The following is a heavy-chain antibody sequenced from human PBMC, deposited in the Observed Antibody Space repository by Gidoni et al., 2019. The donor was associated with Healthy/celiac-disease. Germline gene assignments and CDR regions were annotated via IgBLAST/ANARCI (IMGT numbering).Heavy chain of an antibody. V-gene: IGHV3-7*03. CDR1: GFTFSSYW. D-gene: IGHD3-16*01. CDR2: IKQDGSEK. J-gene: IGHJ4*02. CDR3: ARGGAGLRFNYFDY. Sequence: EVQLVESGGGLVQPGGSLRLSCAASGFTFSSYWMSWVRQAPGKGLEWVANIKQDGSEKYYVDSVKGRFTISRDNAKNSLYLQMNSLRAEDTAVYYCARGGAGLRFNYFDYWGQGTLVTVSS.